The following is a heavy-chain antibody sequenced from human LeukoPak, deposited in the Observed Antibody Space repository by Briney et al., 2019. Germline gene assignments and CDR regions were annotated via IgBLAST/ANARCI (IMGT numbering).Heavy chain of an antibody. D-gene: IGHD3-22*01. Sequence: SETLSLTCTVSGGSFSSGSYYWSWIRQPPGKGLEWIGYIYYSGSTNYNPSLKSRVTISVDTSKNQFSLKLSSVTAADTAVYYCARAGYYYDSSGLLYWGQGTLVTVSS. J-gene: IGHJ4*02. CDR2: IYYSGST. CDR1: GGSFSSGSYY. CDR3: ARAGYYYDSSGLLY. V-gene: IGHV4-61*01.